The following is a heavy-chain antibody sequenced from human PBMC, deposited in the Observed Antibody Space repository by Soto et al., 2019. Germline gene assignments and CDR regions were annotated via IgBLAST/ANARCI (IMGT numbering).Heavy chain of an antibody. CDR1: GFSLTTSGVG. D-gene: IGHD2-8*02. J-gene: IGHJ3*02. CDR2: IYWDDDK. Sequence: SGPTLVNPTQTLTLTCTFSGFSLTTSGVGVGWIRQPPGKALEWLALIYWDDDKRYSPSLKSRLTITKDISKNQVVLTMTNMDPVDTATYYCSRTGIYTSEGAFDIWGQGTMVTV. V-gene: IGHV2-5*02. CDR3: SRTGIYTSEGAFDI.